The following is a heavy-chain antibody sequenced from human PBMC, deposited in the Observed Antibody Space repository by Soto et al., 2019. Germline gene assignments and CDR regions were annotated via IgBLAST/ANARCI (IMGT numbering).Heavy chain of an antibody. V-gene: IGHV1-69*04. Sequence: SVKVACKASGGTLSSYTISWVRQAPGQGLEWMGRIIPILGIANYAQKFQGRVTITADKSTSTAYMELSSLRSEDTAVYYCAKDARDYYGSGSYRYGMDVWGQGTTVTVSS. D-gene: IGHD3-10*01. CDR3: AKDARDYYGSGSYRYGMDV. CDR1: GGTLSSYT. J-gene: IGHJ6*02. CDR2: IIPILGIA.